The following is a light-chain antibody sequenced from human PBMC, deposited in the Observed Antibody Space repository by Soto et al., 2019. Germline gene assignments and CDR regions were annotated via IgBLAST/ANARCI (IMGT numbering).Light chain of an antibody. CDR1: QSVSRNS. CDR2: GAS. V-gene: IGKV3-20*01. CDR3: QQYGSSTHT. J-gene: IGKJ4*01. Sequence: ILSRRAPDPISFSVVKTATLSFSASQSVSRNSLTWYQQRPGQAPTLLISGASSRATGIPDRFSGSGSGTDFTLTISRLEHEDFAVYSCQQYGSSTHTFGGGTKVDIK.